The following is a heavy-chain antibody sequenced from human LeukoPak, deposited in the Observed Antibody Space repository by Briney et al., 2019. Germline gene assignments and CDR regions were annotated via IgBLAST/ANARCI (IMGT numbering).Heavy chain of an antibody. V-gene: IGHV3-30-3*01. CDR2: ISYDGSNE. CDR3: ARARSSGYSYGYGCWFDP. CDR1: GFTFSFYG. Sequence: PGGSLRLSCAASGFTFSFYGVHWVRQAPGKGLEWVAVISYDGSNEYYTASVKGRFTISRDNAKNSLYLQMNSLRTDDTAVYYCARARSSGYSYGYGCWFDPWGQGTLVTVSS. D-gene: IGHD5-18*01. J-gene: IGHJ5*02.